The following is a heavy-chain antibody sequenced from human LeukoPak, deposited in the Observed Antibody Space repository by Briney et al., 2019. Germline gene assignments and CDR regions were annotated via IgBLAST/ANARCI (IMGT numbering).Heavy chain of an antibody. V-gene: IGHV3-49*04. CDR3: AKDEGSGHPGIDS. CDR2: IRSKAYGGTT. J-gene: IGHJ4*02. D-gene: IGHD3-10*01. CDR1: GFTFGDYA. Sequence: PGGSLRLSCTASGFTFGDYAMSWVRQAPGKGLEWVGFIRSKAYGGTTEYAASVKGRFTISRDDSKSIAYLQMNSLKTEDTAVYYCAKDEGSGHPGIDSWGQGTLVTVSS.